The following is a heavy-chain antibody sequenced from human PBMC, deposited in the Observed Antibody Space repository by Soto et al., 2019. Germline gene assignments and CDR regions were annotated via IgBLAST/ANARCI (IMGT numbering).Heavy chain of an antibody. CDR3: ARSGDGNWFES. V-gene: IGHV1-18*03. J-gene: IGHJ5*01. CDR2: ISGYGHT. Sequence: QVQLVQSGDEVKKPGASVKVSCKASGYTFTSYGIGWVRQAPGQGLEWMGWISGYGHTNYAQKLQGRVTMTTDSSTSTVYMELRSMRSDDMAVYYCARSGDGNWFESWGQGTLVTVSS. CDR1: GYTFTSYG. D-gene: IGHD3-10*01.